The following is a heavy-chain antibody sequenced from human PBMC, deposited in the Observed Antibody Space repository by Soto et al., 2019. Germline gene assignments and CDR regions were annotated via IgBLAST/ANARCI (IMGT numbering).Heavy chain of an antibody. D-gene: IGHD5-12*01. Sequence: GGSLRLSCAASGFTVSSNYMSWVRQAPGKGLEWVSVIYSGGSAYYADSVKGRFTISRDNSKNTLYLQMNSLRAEDTAVYYCARDQRGYSGSSNYYYYYGMDVWGQGTTVTVSS. CDR3: ARDQRGYSGSSNYYYYYGMDV. J-gene: IGHJ6*02. V-gene: IGHV3-53*01. CDR2: IYSGGSA. CDR1: GFTVSSNY.